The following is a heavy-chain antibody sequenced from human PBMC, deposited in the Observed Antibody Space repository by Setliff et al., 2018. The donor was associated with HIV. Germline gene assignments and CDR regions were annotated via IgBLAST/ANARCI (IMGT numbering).Heavy chain of an antibody. CDR2: ISGSGDRT. Sequence: PGGSLRLSCAASGFTFNTYAMSWVRQAPGKGLEWVSVISGSGDRTFYADSVRGRFTISRDNAKNSLYLQMNSLRAEDTAVYYCARDATRGGDMDVWAKGTTVTVSS. V-gene: IGHV3-23*01. D-gene: IGHD2-15*01. J-gene: IGHJ6*03. CDR1: GFTFNTYA. CDR3: ARDATRGGDMDV.